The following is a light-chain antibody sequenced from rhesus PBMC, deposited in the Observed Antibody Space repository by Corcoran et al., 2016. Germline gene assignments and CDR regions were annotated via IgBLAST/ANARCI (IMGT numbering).Light chain of an antibody. V-gene: IGLV2-13*03. CDR2: EVS. CDR1: SSDIGGYNR. Sequence: QAAPTQSPSVSGSPGQSVTISCTGASSDIGGYNRVAWYQQLPGKAPKLMFYEVSKRHSGVSDRFSGSKSGNTASLTISGLQAEDEADYYCSSYISSRTFIFGTGTRVTVL. J-gene: IGLJ1*01. CDR3: SSYISSRTFI.